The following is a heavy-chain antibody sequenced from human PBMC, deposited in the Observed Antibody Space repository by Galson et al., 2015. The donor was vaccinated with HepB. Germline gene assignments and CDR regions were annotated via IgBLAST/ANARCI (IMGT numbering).Heavy chain of an antibody. CDR3: ARDDRFCPSGVCYHDDDSGLDA. CDR2: ISSSGGAI. J-gene: IGHJ6*02. V-gene: IGHV3-11*01. D-gene: IGHD2-8*01. Sequence: SLRLSCAASGFTFSDYYMTWIRQAPGKGLEWVSYISSSGGAIYYADSVQGRFTISRDNAKNSLYLEMNSLRAEDTSVYYCARDDRFCPSGVCYHDDDSGLDAWGQGTPVTVS. CDR1: GFTFSDYY.